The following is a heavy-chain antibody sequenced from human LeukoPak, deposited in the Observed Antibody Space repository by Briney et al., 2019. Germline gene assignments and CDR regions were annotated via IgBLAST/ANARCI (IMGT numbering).Heavy chain of an antibody. Sequence: VKVSCKASGGTFSSYAISWVRQAPGQGLEWMGGIIPIFGTANYAQKFQGRVTITADESASTAYMELSSLRSEDTAVYYCAREVTIFGVVISYYYGMDVWGQGTTVTVSS. J-gene: IGHJ6*02. V-gene: IGHV1-69*01. CDR2: IIPIFGTA. CDR1: GGTFSSYA. CDR3: AREVTIFGVVISYYYGMDV. D-gene: IGHD3-3*01.